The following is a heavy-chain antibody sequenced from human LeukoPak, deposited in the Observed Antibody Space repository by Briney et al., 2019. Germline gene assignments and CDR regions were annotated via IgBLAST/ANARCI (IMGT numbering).Heavy chain of an antibody. CDR1: GGSIGSSPYF. CDR2: ISSSGSA. Sequence: SETLSLTCTVSGGSIGSSPYFWGWIRQPPGKGLEWIGSISSSGSANYNPSLKSRVTISVDTSKNQFSLKLSSVTAADTAVYYCATRSTGVAATFDCWGQGALVTVSS. J-gene: IGHJ4*02. D-gene: IGHD2-15*01. CDR3: ATRSTGVAATFDC. V-gene: IGHV4-39*07.